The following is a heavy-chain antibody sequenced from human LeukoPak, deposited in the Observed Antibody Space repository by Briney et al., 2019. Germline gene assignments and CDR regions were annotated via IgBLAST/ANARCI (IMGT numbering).Heavy chain of an antibody. V-gene: IGHV1-69*02. D-gene: IGHD3-10*01. J-gene: IGHJ4*02. CDR1: GGTFSSYT. CDR2: IIPILGIA. CDR3: ARGDYGSGSYYNGAAY. Sequence: SVKVSCQASGGTFSSYTISWVRQAPGQGLEWMGRIIPILGIANYAQKFQGRVTITADKSTSTAYMELSSLRSEDTAVYYYARGDYGSGSYYNGAAYWGQGTLVTVSS.